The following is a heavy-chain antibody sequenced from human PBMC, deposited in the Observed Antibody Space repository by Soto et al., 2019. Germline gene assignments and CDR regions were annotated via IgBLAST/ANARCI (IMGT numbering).Heavy chain of an antibody. V-gene: IGHV4-34*01. D-gene: IGHD6-19*01. Sequence: SETLSLTCAVYGGSFSGYYWSWIRQPPGKGLEWIGEINHSGSTNYNPSLKSRVTISVDTSKNQFSLKLGSVTAADTAVYYCARAGGIAVAGTSYYYYYMDVWGKGTTVTVSS. CDR1: GGSFSGYY. J-gene: IGHJ6*03. CDR2: INHSGST. CDR3: ARAGGIAVAGTSYYYYYMDV.